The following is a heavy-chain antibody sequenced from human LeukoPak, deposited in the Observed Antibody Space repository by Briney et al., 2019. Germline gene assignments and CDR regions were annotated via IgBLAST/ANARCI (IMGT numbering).Heavy chain of an antibody. CDR2: INHSGST. J-gene: IGHJ6*03. D-gene: IGHD6-6*01. V-gene: IGHV4-34*01. Sequence: SETLSLTCAVYGGSFSGYYWSWIRQPPGKGLEWIGEINHSGSTNYNPSLKSRVTISVDTSKNQFSLKLSSVTAADTAVYYCARVPQRYSSSSSYYYMDVWGKGTTVTVSS. CDR1: GGSFSGYY. CDR3: ARVPQRYSSSSSYYYMDV.